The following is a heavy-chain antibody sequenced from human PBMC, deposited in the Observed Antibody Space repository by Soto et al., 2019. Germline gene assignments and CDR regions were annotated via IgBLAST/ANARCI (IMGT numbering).Heavy chain of an antibody. J-gene: IGHJ4*02. V-gene: IGHV3-23*01. CDR2: ISGSGGST. D-gene: IGHD3-9*01. CDR1: GFTFSSYA. Sequence: GGSLRLSCAASGFTFSSYAMSWVRQAPGKGLEWVSAISGSGGSTYYADSVKGRFTISRDNSKNTLYLQMNSLRAEDTAVYYCAKDRYDILTGYYKGGLGYWGQGTLVTVSS. CDR3: AKDRYDILTGYYKGGLGY.